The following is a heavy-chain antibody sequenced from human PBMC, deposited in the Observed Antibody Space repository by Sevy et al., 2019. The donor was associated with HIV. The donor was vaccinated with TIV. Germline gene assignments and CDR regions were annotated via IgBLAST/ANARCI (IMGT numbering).Heavy chain of an antibody. CDR3: TAVCVDCVSFDF. D-gene: IGHD2-21*01. CDR1: EFTFSGAW. V-gene: IGHV3-15*01. CDR2: IKSTSDGGTT. Sequence: GGSLRLSCLGSEFTFSGAWMNWVRQAPGKGLEWVGRIKSTSDGGTTDYAAPVKDRFTISRDDSKNTVYLQMNNLKIDDTAVYFCTAVCVDCVSFDFWGQGTQVTVSS. J-gene: IGHJ4*02.